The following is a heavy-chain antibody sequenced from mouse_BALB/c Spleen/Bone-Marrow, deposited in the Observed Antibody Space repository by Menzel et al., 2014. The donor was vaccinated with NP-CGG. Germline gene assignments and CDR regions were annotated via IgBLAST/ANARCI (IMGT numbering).Heavy chain of an antibody. CDR1: GFNIKDTY. Sequence: EVQLQQSGAELVKPGASVKLSCTASGFNIKDTYMHWVKQRPEQGLEWIGRIDPANGNTKYDPKFQGKATITADTSSNTAYLQLSSLTAEDTAVYYCALYEDYDVGYWGQGTTRTGSS. J-gene: IGHJ2*01. V-gene: IGHV14-3*02. CDR3: ALYEDYDVGY. D-gene: IGHD2-4*01. CDR2: IDPANGNT.